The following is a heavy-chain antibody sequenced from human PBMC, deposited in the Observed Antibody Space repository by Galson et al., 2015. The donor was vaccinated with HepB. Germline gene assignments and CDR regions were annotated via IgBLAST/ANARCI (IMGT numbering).Heavy chain of an antibody. CDR3: ARTRGPISGWDFYYYGMDV. Sequence: CAISGDSVSSNSAAWNWIRQSPSRGLEWLGRTYYRSKWYNDYAVSVKSRITINPDTSKNQFSLQLNSVTPEDTAVYYCARTRGPISGWDFYYYGMDVWGQGTTVTVSS. CDR1: GDSVSSNSAA. J-gene: IGHJ6*02. V-gene: IGHV6-1*01. D-gene: IGHD6-19*01. CDR2: TYYRSKWYN.